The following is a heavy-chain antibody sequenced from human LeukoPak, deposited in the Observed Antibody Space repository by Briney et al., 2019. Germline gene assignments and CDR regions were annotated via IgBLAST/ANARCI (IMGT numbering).Heavy chain of an antibody. Sequence: GGSLRLSCAASGFTFSSFYMTWVRQAPGKGLEWVATIKQDGSDKHYVDSVKGRFIISRDNAKNSLYLQVNSLRAEDTAVYYCARTTILDYWGQGTLVTVSS. CDR2: IKQDGSDK. CDR1: GFTFSSFY. J-gene: IGHJ4*02. CDR3: ARTTILDY. V-gene: IGHV3-7*01. D-gene: IGHD4-17*01.